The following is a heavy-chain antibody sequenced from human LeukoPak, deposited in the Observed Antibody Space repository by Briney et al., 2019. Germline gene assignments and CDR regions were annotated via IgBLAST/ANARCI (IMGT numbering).Heavy chain of an antibody. D-gene: IGHD1-26*01. Sequence: GGSLRLSCAASGFRFDEFGMSWVRQPPGKGLEWVSSINWNGARTAYSDSVKGRFTISRDNAKNSLYLQMNSLRAEDTAFYYCAKGEDELLYINHFDYWGQGILVTVSS. CDR3: AKGEDELLYINHFDY. J-gene: IGHJ4*02. CDR1: GFRFDEFG. V-gene: IGHV3-20*04. CDR2: INWNGART.